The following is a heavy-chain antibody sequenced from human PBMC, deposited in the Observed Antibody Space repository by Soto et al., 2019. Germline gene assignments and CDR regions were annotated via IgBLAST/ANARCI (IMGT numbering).Heavy chain of an antibody. V-gene: IGHV1-18*01. J-gene: IGHJ4*02. Sequence: QVHLVQSGAEVKKPGASVKVSCQGSGYGFTTYDITWVRQAPGQGLEWMGWISAHNGNTNYAQKLQGRVTVTRDTSTSTAYMELRRLRYDDTAVYYCARGRYGDYWGQGALVTVSS. D-gene: IGHD1-1*01. CDR3: ARGRYGDY. CDR1: GYGFTTYD. CDR2: ISAHNGNT.